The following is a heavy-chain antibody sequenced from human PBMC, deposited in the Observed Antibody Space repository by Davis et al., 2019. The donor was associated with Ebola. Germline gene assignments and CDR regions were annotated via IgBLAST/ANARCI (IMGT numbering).Heavy chain of an antibody. CDR2: MKEDGSDE. CDR1: GFSFSGYT. J-gene: IGHJ4*02. CDR3: ARGGLSRLDH. V-gene: IGHV3-7*01. D-gene: IGHD3-22*01. Sequence: PGGSLRLSCEASGFSFSGYTMTWVRQDPGKGLEWVAKMKEDGSDEHYVDSVKGRFTISRDNAKNSLYLQMNSLRIDDTAVYYCARGGLSRLDHWGQGTVVTVSS.